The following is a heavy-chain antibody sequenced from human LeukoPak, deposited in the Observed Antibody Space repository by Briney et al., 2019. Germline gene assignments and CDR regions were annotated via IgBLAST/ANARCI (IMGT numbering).Heavy chain of an antibody. V-gene: IGHV4-39*01. J-gene: IGHJ6*02. CDR2: IYYSGST. D-gene: IGHD3-3*01. Sequence: SETLSLTCTVSGGSISSGGYYWGWIRQPPGTGLEWIGSIYYSGSTYYNPSLKSRVTISVDTSKNQFSLKLSSVTAADTAVYYCARLFWSGYYISPSLYYYYGMDVWGQGTTVTVSS. CDR3: ARLFWSGYYISPSLYYYYGMDV. CDR1: GGSISSGGYY.